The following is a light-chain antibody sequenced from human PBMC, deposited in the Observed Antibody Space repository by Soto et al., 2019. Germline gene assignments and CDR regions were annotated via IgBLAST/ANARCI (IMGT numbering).Light chain of an antibody. Sequence: EIVMTQFPATLSVSPGERATLSCRASQFVSNNLAWYQQKPGQAPRLLMYGASSRATGIPDRFSGTGSGTDFTLTISRLEPEDFAVYYCQQYGSSPYTFGLGTKLEIK. CDR3: QQYGSSPYT. V-gene: IGKV3-20*01. CDR1: QFVSNN. CDR2: GAS. J-gene: IGKJ2*01.